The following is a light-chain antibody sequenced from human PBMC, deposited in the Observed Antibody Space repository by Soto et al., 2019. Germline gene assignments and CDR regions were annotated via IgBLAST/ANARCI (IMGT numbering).Light chain of an antibody. Sequence: EIVMTQYPATLSVSPGERASLSCVASQSISSSFLAWYQQKPGRALRLLIDGASTRATGIPDRFSGSGSGTDFTLTISRLEPEDVAVYYCQQYEAVVTFGQGSKADIK. CDR3: QQYEAVVT. CDR1: QSISSSF. CDR2: GAS. J-gene: IGKJ1*01. V-gene: IGKV3-20*01.